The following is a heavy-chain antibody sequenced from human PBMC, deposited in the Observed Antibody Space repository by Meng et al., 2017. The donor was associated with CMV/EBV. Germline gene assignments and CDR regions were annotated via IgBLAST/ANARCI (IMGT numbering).Heavy chain of an antibody. D-gene: IGHD2-15*01. Sequence: GESLKISCAASGFTFSSYWMSWVRQAPGKGLEWVANIKQDGSEKYYVDSVKGRFTISRDNAKNSLYLQMNSLRAEDTAVYYCAPSLGYCSGGSCYRDYWGQGTLVTVPQ. V-gene: IGHV3-7*01. CDR2: IKQDGSEK. CDR3: APSLGYCSGGSCYRDY. J-gene: IGHJ4*02. CDR1: GFTFSSYW.